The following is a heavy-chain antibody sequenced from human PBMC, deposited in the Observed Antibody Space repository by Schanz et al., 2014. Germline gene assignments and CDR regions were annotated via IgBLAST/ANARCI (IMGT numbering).Heavy chain of an antibody. Sequence: QVQLVQSGAEVKKPGASVKVSCKASGYTFTSYGINWVRQAPGQGLEWMGWISAYNGNTNYAQKLQGRVTMTTDTTTSTACMELRDLRSEDTAVYYCARGGYSGGEYDRDIAHFDYWGQGTLVTVSS. CDR2: ISAYNGNT. J-gene: IGHJ4*02. CDR3: ARGGYSGGEYDRDIAHFDY. CDR1: GYTFTSYG. V-gene: IGHV1-18*01. D-gene: IGHD5-12*01.